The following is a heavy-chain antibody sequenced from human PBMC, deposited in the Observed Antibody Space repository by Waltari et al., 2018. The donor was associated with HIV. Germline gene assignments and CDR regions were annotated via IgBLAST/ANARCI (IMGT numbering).Heavy chain of an antibody. V-gene: IGHV2-26*01. CDR2: IFSNDKK. D-gene: IGHD3-22*01. CDR1: GFSLSNASMG. J-gene: IGHJ4*02. CDR3: ARILSGYDSSGYYPYFDY. Sequence: QVTLKESGPVLVKPTETLTLTCTVSGFSLSNASMGVSWIRQPPGKAREWLAHIFSNDKKSYSTSLKSRLTISKDTSKSQVVLTMTNMDPVDTATYYCARILSGYDSSGYYPYFDYWGQGTLVTVSS.